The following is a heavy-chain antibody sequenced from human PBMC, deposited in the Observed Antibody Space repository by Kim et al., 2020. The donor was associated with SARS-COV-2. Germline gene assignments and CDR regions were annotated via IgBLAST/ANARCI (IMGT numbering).Heavy chain of an antibody. V-gene: IGHV3-11*04. CDR2: ISTTGGTV. CDR3: ARTVLINYDFWSGYYNDPGY. D-gene: IGHD3-3*01. Sequence: GGSLRLSCAASGFSFSDYYMSWIRQAPGKGPEWLAYISTTGGTVYYSDSLGGRITISRDNAENSLFLQMNSLRAEDTAVYYCARTVLINYDFWSGYYNDPGYWGQGTLVTVSS. CDR1: GFSFSDYY. J-gene: IGHJ4*02.